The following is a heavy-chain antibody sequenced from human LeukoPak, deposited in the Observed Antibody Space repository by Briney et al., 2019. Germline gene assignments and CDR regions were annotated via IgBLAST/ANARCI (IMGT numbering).Heavy chain of an antibody. CDR3: ARDGYGNNYMDV. V-gene: IGHV3-23*01. Sequence: GGSLRLSCAASGFTFSSYAISWVRQAPGKGLEWVSAISGSGGSTYYADSVKGRFTISRDNSKNTLSLQMNNLRVEDTAVYYCARDGYGNNYMDVWGKGTTVTVSS. J-gene: IGHJ6*03. CDR1: GFTFSSYA. D-gene: IGHD1/OR15-1a*01. CDR2: ISGSGGST.